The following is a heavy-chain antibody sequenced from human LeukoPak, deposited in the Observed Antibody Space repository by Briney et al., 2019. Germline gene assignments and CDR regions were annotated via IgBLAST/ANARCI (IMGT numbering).Heavy chain of an antibody. CDR1: GYTFTSYG. J-gene: IGHJ4*02. Sequence: ASVKVSCKASGYTFTSYGISWVRQAPGQGLEWMGWISAYNGNTNYAQKPQGRVTMTTDTSTSTAYMELRSLRSDDTAVYYCARERITMVRGVIIRVRKFDYWGQGTLVTVSS. CDR3: ARERITMVRGVIIRVRKFDY. D-gene: IGHD3-10*01. V-gene: IGHV1-18*01. CDR2: ISAYNGNT.